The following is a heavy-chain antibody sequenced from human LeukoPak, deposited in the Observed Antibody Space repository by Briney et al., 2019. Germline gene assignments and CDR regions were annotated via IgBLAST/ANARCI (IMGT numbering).Heavy chain of an antibody. Sequence: SETLSLTCAVYGGSFSGYYWSWIRQPPGKGLEWIGEINHSGSTNYNPSLKSRVTISVDTSKNQFSLKLTSVTAADTAVYYCARLSRGAAAGFDYWGQGTLVTVSS. CDR1: GGSFSGYY. D-gene: IGHD6-13*01. CDR3: ARLSRGAAAGFDY. J-gene: IGHJ4*02. V-gene: IGHV4-34*01. CDR2: INHSGST.